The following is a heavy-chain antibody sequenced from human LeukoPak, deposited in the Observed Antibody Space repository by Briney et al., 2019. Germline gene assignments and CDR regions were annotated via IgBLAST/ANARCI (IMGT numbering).Heavy chain of an antibody. CDR3: ARVEIIVWGSYRSHYYYYGMDV. CDR1: DYIFSNYG. Sequence: GASVKVSCKASDYIFSNYGISWVRQAPGQGLEWMGWISVHNGNTKYAQKLQDRVTMTTDTSTSTAYMELRSLRSDDTAVYYCARVEIIVWGSYRSHYYYYGMDVWGQGTTVTVSS. CDR2: ISVHNGNT. J-gene: IGHJ6*02. D-gene: IGHD3-16*02. V-gene: IGHV1-18*01.